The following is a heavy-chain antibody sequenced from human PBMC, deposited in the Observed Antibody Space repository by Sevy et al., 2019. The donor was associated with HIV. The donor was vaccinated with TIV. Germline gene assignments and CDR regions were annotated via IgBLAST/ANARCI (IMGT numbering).Heavy chain of an antibody. J-gene: IGHJ4*02. CDR2: ISSSSSII. CDR3: ARQYQLLLGY. D-gene: IGHD2-2*01. CDR1: GFTFSNYG. V-gene: IGHV3-48*02. Sequence: GGSLRLSCAASGFTFSNYGMTWVRQAPGKGLEWVSYISSSSSIIYYADSVKGRFTISRDNAKNSLYLQMISLRDEDTAVYYCARQYQLLLGYWGQGTLVTVSS.